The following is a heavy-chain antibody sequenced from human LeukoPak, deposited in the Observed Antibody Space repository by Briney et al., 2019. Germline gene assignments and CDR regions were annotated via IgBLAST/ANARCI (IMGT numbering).Heavy chain of an antibody. V-gene: IGHV3-53*01. CDR2: IYGGGST. CDR1: GFTVSSNY. D-gene: IGHD6-19*01. J-gene: IGHJ4*02. Sequence: GGSLRLSCAASGFTVSSNYMSWVRQAPGKGLEWVSVIYGGGSTYYADSVKGRFTISRDNSKNTLYLQMNSLRAEDTAVYYCARARPQYSSGWYFDYWGQGTLVTVSS. CDR3: ARARPQYSSGWYFDY.